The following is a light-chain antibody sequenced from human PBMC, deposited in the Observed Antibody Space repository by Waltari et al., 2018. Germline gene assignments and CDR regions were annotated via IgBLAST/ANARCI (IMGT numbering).Light chain of an antibody. CDR2: LGS. J-gene: IGKJ2*01. CDR1: QSLLHINGHHY. V-gene: IGKV2-28*01. CDR3: MQALQTPYT. Sequence: DIVMTQSPLSLPVTPGEPASNSCRFSQSLLHINGHHYLDWYLQKPGQSPQLLFYLGSYRASGVPERFSGSGSGTDFTLKISRVEAEDVGVYYCMQALQTPYTFGQGTKLEIK.